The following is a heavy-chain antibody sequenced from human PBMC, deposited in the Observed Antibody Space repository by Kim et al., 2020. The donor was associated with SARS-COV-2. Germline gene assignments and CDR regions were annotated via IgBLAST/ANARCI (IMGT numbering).Heavy chain of an antibody. CDR3: ARGPQQLDY. J-gene: IGHJ4*02. Sequence: GGSLRLSCAASGFTFSSYDVHWVRQAPGKGLEWVALISYDGSNRFYAESLKGRFTISRDNSKNTLYLQMNSLRPEDTAVYYCARGPQQLDYWGQGTLVTVSS. CDR1: GFTFSSYD. CDR2: ISYDGSNR. V-gene: IGHV3-30*03. D-gene: IGHD6-13*01.